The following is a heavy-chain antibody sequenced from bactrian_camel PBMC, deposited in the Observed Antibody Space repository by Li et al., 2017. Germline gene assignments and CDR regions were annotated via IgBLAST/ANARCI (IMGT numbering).Heavy chain of an antibody. V-gene: IGHV3S40*01. CDR3: QRRCGSTTTN. Sequence: VQLVESGGGSVQAGGSLRLSCKLSGSTYSYCSVGWFRQAPGIERQLVSSIFNDGRSTYYAQSAKGRFTISKDNAKNTVFLQMNSLKFEDTGMYYCQRRCGSTTTNWGQGTQVTVS. CDR2: IFNDGRST. J-gene: IGHJ4*01. CDR1: GSTYSYCS. D-gene: IGHD2*01.